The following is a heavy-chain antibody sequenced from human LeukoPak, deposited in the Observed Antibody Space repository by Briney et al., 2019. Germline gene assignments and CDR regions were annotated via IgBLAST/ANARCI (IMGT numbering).Heavy chain of an antibody. CDR3: ARIGHDLYQTFDS. Sequence: GGSLRLSYAASGFTFVGNAVTWVRQAPGKGLEWVSTISGSGDTYYADSVKGRFTISRDNAKNSVFLQMNSLRAEDTALYYCARIGHDLYQTFDSWGHGTLITVSS. D-gene: IGHD2-2*01. CDR1: GFTFVGNA. J-gene: IGHJ5*01. CDR2: ISGSGDT. V-gene: IGHV3-23*01.